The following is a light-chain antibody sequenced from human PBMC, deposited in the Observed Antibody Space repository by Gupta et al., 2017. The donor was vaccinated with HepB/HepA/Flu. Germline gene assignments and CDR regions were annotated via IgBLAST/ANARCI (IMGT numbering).Light chain of an antibody. CDR1: QSVSGY. CDR3: QQRSTWPPGLT. CDR2: DVS. V-gene: IGKV3-11*01. J-gene: IGKJ4*01. Sequence: IVLTQSPVTLSLSPGQRATLFCRASQSVSGYLAWYKQKPGQAPRLLIYDVSHRATGIPDRCSGSGSGTDFTLTISSLEPEDFAVYYCQQRSTWPPGLTFGGGTKVEIK.